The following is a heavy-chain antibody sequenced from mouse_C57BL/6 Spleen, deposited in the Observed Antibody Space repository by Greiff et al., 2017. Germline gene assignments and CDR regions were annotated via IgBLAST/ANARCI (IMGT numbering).Heavy chain of an antibody. V-gene: IGHV1-15*01. CDR1: GYTFTDYE. CDR2: IDPETGGT. D-gene: IGHD2-14*01. J-gene: IGHJ3*01. Sequence: QVQLQQSGAELVRPGASVTLSCKASGYTFTDYEMHWVKQTPVHGLEWIGAIDPETGGTAYNQKFKGKAILTADKSSSTAYMELRSLTSEDSAIYYGTRNREYEGAWFAYWGQGTLVTVSA. CDR3: TRNREYEGAWFAY.